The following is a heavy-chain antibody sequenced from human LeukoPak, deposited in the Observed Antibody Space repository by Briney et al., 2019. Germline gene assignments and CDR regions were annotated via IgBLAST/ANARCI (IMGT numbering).Heavy chain of an antibody. D-gene: IGHD6-13*01. CDR3: ARDWPTMAAAGTIPEYFQH. J-gene: IGHJ1*01. CDR2: ISSSSSYI. Sequence: GGSLRLSCAASGFTFSSYSMNWVRQAPGKGLEWVSSISSSSSYIYYADSVKGRFTISRDNAKNSLYLQMNSLRAEDTAVYYCARDWPTMAAAGTIPEYFQHWGQGTLVTVSS. V-gene: IGHV3-21*01. CDR1: GFTFSSYS.